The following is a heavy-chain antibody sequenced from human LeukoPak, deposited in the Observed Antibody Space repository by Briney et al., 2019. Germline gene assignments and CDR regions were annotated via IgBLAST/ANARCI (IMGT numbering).Heavy chain of an antibody. D-gene: IGHD6-19*01. CDR3: AKVLHNGWGPFDY. CDR1: VFTFGSHP. V-gene: IGHV3-30*02. Sequence: PGGSLRLSFTTSVFTFGSHPMHWVRQAPGKGLDWVAFIRTDGSSIQYADSVKGRFTISRDNSKTTLSLQMNSLRVEDTAVYYCAKVLHNGWGPFDYWGQGTLVTVSS. CDR2: IRTDGSSI. J-gene: IGHJ4*02.